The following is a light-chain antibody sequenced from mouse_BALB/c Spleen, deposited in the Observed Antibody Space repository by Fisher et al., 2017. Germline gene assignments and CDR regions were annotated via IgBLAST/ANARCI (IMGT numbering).Light chain of an antibody. J-gene: IGKJ5*01. CDR2: DTS. Sequence: IVITQSTAIMSASPGEKVTMTCSASSSVSYMHWYQQKSGTSPKRWIYDTSKLASGVPGRFSGSGSGNSYSLTISSMEAEDAATYYCQQWSSNPLTFGAGTKLELK. CDR3: QQWSSNPLT. V-gene: IGKV4-59*01. CDR1: SSVSY.